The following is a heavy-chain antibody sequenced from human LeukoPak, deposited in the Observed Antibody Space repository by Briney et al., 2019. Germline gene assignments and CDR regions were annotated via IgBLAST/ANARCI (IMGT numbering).Heavy chain of an antibody. V-gene: IGHV3-53*01. CDR1: GFTVSSNY. D-gene: IGHD5-24*01. CDR2: IYSGDST. Sequence: GGSLRLSCAASGFTVSSNYMSWVRQAPGKGLEWVSVIYSGDSTYYADSVKGRFTISRDNSKNTLYLQMNSLRAEDTAVYYCANLGPPGRDHYLESWGQGTLVTVSS. J-gene: IGHJ4*02. CDR3: ANLGPPGRDHYLES.